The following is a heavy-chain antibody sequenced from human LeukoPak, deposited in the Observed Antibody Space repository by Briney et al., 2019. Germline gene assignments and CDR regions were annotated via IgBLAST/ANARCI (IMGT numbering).Heavy chain of an antibody. CDR2: ISSSSSYI. V-gene: IGHV3-21*01. J-gene: IGHJ4*02. D-gene: IGHD3-22*01. Sequence: GGSLRLSCAASGFTFSSYSMNWVRQAPGKGLEWVSSISSSSSYIYYADSVKGRFTISRDNAKNSLYLQMNSLRAEDTAVYYCARVERQTYYYDSSGYYYWGRGTLVTVSS. CDR3: ARVERQTYYYDSSGYYY. CDR1: GFTFSSYS.